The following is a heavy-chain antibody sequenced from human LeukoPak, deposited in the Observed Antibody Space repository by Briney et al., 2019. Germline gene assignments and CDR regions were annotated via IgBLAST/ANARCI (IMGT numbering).Heavy chain of an antibody. V-gene: IGHV1-8*01. CDR3: ARDGSNSEDGWFDP. J-gene: IGHJ5*02. D-gene: IGHD4-11*01. CDR1: GYTFTSYD. CDR2: MNPNSGNT. Sequence: ASVKVSCKASGYTFTSYDINWVRQATGQGLKWMGWMNPNSGNTGYAQKFQGRVTMTRNTSISTAYMELSSLRSEDTAVYYCARDGSNSEDGWFDPWGQGTLVTVSS.